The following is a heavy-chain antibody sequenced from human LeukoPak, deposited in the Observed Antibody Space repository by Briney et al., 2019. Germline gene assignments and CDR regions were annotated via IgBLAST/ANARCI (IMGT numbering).Heavy chain of an antibody. V-gene: IGHV3-21*01. Sequence: GGSLRLSCAASGFTFSSYGMHWVRQAPGKGLEWVSSISGSSSYIYYADSVKGRFTISRDNAKNSLYLQMNSLRAEDTAVYFCARARSTVTTSYFDYWGQGTLVTVSS. CDR3: ARARSTVTTSYFDY. CDR2: ISGSSSYI. D-gene: IGHD4-17*01. CDR1: GFTFSSYG. J-gene: IGHJ4*02.